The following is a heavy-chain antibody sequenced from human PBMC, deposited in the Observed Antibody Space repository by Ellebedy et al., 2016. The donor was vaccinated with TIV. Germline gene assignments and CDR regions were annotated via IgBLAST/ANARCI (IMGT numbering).Heavy chain of an antibody. CDR3: AKASDILTGSRFDY. D-gene: IGHD3-9*01. Sequence: GESLKISXAASGFTFSSYGMHWVRQAPGKGLEWVAVISYDGSNKYYADSVKGRFTISRDNSKNTLYLQMNSLRAEDTAVYYCAKASDILTGSRFDYWGQGTLVTVSS. V-gene: IGHV3-30*18. CDR1: GFTFSSYG. CDR2: ISYDGSNK. J-gene: IGHJ4*02.